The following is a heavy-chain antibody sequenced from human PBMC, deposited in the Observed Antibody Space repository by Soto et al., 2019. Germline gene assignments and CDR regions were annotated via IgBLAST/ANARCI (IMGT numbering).Heavy chain of an antibody. CDR3: ARDQAAGGTISRYFQD. CDR2: MSGGGSTT. V-gene: IGHV3-23*01. J-gene: IGHJ1*01. CDR1: GFTFSSYA. Sequence: EVQLLESGGGLVQPEGSLRLSCEASGFTFSSYAMSWVRQAPGKGLEWVSGMSGGGSTTYYADSVKGRFTIARDNPNNTLYLQVNSLRAEDTAVYYCARDQAAGGTISRYFQDWGQGTLVTVSS. D-gene: IGHD6-13*01.